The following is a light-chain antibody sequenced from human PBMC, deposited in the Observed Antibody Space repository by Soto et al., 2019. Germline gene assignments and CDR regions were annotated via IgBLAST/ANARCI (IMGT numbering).Light chain of an antibody. Sequence: EIVLTQSPGTLSLSPGQRATLSCRASESISSDYLAWYQQRLGQAPRLLIYAASSGATGIPDRFIGSGSRTDFTLTISGLEPDDCAIYYCQQYGGVPYTFGQGTKLEIK. V-gene: IGKV3-20*01. J-gene: IGKJ2*01. CDR1: ESISSDY. CDR2: AAS. CDR3: QQYGGVPYT.